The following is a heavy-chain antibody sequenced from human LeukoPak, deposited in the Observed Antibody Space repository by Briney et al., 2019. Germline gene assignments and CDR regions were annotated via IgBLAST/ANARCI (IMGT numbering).Heavy chain of an antibody. V-gene: IGHV1-69*04. CDR1: GGTFSSYA. CDR3: ASRSPQDDSSGYYPGAGYYYGMDV. Sequence: SVKVSCKASGGTFSSYAISWVRQAPGQGLEWMGRIIPILGIANYAQKFQGRVTITADKSTSTAYMELSSLRSEDTAVYYCASRSPQDDSSGYYPGAGYYYGMDVWGQGTTVTVSS. CDR2: IIPILGIA. J-gene: IGHJ6*02. D-gene: IGHD3-22*01.